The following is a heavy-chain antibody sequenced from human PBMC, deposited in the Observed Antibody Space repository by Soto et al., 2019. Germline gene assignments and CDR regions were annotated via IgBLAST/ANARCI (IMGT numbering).Heavy chain of an antibody. J-gene: IGHJ3*02. CDR1: AFTFRSYS. CDR3: VRGGRGYTRDDVFDI. V-gene: IGHV3-21*06. Sequence: EVQLVESGGGLVKPGESLRLSCVDSAFTFRSYSMNWVRQAPGKGLECVSSISSTSNPIFYADSLECRFTISRDNTQNSLYLQMNSVRDEDTAVYYCVRGGRGYTRDDVFDIWGQGTMVTVSS. CDR2: ISSTSNPI. D-gene: IGHD2-2*02.